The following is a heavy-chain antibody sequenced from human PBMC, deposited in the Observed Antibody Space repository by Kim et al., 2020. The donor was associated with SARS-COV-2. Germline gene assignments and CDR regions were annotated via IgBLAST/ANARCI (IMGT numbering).Heavy chain of an antibody. Sequence: ASVKFSCKASGYTFTSYGISWVRQAPGQGLEWMGWISAYNGNTNYAQKLQGRVTMTTDTSTSTAYMELRSLRSDDTAVYYCARAFSESPDSSGYEAFDIWGQGTMVTVSS. V-gene: IGHV1-18*01. J-gene: IGHJ3*02. CDR3: ARAFSESPDSSGYEAFDI. D-gene: IGHD3-22*01. CDR2: ISAYNGNT. CDR1: GYTFTSYG.